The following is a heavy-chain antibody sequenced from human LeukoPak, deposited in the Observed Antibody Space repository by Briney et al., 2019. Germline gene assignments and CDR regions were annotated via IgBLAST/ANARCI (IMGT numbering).Heavy chain of an antibody. CDR3: ARALGYCSGGSCYWAYFDY. D-gene: IGHD2-15*01. J-gene: IGHJ4*02. CDR1: GYGFTTYG. V-gene: IGHV5-51*01. CDR2: IYPVDSDT. Sequence: GESLKISCKGSGYGFTTYGIAWCRQMPGKALKGLGIIYPVDSDTRYSPSFQGQVTISADKSISTAYLQWSSLKASDTAMYYCARALGYCSGGSCYWAYFDYWGQGTLVTVSS.